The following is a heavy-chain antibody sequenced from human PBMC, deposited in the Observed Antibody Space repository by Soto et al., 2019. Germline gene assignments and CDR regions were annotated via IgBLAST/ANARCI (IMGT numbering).Heavy chain of an antibody. CDR1: GGTFSSYA. V-gene: IGHV1-69*01. Sequence: QVQLVQSGAEVKKPGSSVKVFCKASGGTFSSYAISWVRQAPGQGLEWMGGIIPIFGTANYAQKFQGRVTITADESTSTAYMELSSRRSEDTAVYYCAREGIAAAGTPDYWGQGTLVTVSS. CDR3: AREGIAAAGTPDY. D-gene: IGHD6-13*01. J-gene: IGHJ4*02. CDR2: IIPIFGTA.